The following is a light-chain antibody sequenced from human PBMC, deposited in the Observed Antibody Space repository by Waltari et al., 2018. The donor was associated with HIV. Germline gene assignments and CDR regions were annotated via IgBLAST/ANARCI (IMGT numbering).Light chain of an antibody. CDR1: SSDVGGYNY. CDR3: SSYTTSSTLV. J-gene: IGLJ1*01. V-gene: IGLV2-14*01. CDR2: ESN. Sequence: QSALTQPASVSGSPGQSITVSCTGTSSDVGGYNYVSWYQQPPGKAPKLMIYESNNRPSGVSYRFSGSKSGNTASLTISGLQAEDEADDYCSSYTTSSTLVFGTGTKVTVL.